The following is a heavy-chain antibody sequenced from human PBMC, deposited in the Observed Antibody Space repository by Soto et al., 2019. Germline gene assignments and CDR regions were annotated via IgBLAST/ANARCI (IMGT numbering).Heavy chain of an antibody. CDR2: IYHSGST. V-gene: IGHV4-4*02. CDR3: ACASTVRGVIYYYYFTDV. CDR1: YGNIGDLSC. D-gene: IGHD3-10*01. Sequence: VSYGNIGDLSCRRSIHQHTGKGLEWIGEIYHSGSTNYNPSLKSRVTISVDKSKNQFSLKLSSVTAADTAVYYCACASTVRGVIYYYYFTDVWGKGTTVIGTS. J-gene: IGHJ6*03.